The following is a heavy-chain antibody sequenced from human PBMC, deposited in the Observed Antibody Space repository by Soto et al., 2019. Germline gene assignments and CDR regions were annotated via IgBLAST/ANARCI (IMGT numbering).Heavy chain of an antibody. CDR3: ARGGWFGELLLTYYYGMDV. J-gene: IGHJ6*02. CDR2: INHSGST. D-gene: IGHD3-10*01. Sequence: SETLSLTCAVYGGSFSGYYWSWIRQPPWKGLEWIGEINHSGSTNYNPSLKSRVTISVDTSKNQFSLKLSSVTAAGTAVYYCARGGWFGELLLTYYYGMDVWGRGPTVTVSS. V-gene: IGHV4-34*01. CDR1: GGSFSGYY.